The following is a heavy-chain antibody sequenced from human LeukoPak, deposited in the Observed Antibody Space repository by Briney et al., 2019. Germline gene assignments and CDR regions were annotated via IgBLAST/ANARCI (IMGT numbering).Heavy chain of an antibody. Sequence: ASVSVSCKASGYTFTSYYIHWVRQAPGQGLEWMGIINPSVSGTTYEQKLQGRVTMTTDTSTSTDYMELSSLRSDDTAVYYCARGDGDYSSFFDYWGQGTLVTLPS. J-gene: IGHJ4*02. CDR2: INPSVSGT. CDR3: ARGDGDYSSFFDY. V-gene: IGHV1-46*04. CDR1: GYTFTSYY. D-gene: IGHD4-17*01.